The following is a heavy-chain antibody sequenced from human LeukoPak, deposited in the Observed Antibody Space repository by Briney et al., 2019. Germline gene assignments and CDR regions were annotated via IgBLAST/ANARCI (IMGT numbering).Heavy chain of an antibody. V-gene: IGHV1-69*04. D-gene: IGHD2-2*02. CDR1: GGTFSSYT. Sequence: SVKVSCKASGGTFSSYTISWVRQAPGQGLGWMGRIIPILGIANYAQKFQGRVTITADKSTSTAYMELSSLRSEDTAVYYCARDAPLYCSSTSCYTFDYWGQGTLVTVSS. J-gene: IGHJ4*02. CDR3: ARDAPLYCSSTSCYTFDY. CDR2: IIPILGIA.